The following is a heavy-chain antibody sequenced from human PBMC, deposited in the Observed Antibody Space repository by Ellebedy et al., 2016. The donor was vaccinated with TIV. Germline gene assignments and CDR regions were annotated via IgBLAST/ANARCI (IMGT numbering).Heavy chain of an antibody. V-gene: IGHV1-46*01. CDR1: GYTFTSYF. Sequence: ASVKVSCKASGYTFTSYFLYWVRQAPGQGLEWMGIINPTSGSSNYAQEFQGRVTMTRETSTSTVYMDLSSLRSEDTAVYYCARGDNYYYDSSGYYYSYWGQGTLVTVSS. CDR3: ARGDNYYYDSSGYYYSY. D-gene: IGHD3-22*01. CDR2: INPTSGSS. J-gene: IGHJ4*02.